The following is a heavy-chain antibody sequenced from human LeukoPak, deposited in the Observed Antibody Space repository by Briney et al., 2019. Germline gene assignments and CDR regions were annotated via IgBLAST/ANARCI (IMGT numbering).Heavy chain of an antibody. CDR1: GYTFTGYY. D-gene: IGHD2-2*01. CDR3: AQRVLPAAVHYYYYYYMDV. V-gene: IGHV1-2*02. Sequence: ASVKVSCKASGYTFTGYYMHWVRQAPGQGLGWMGWINPNSGGTNYAQKFQGRVTMTRDTSISTAYMELSRLRSDDTAVYYCAQRVLPAAVHYYYYYYMDVWGKGTTVTVSS. CDR2: INPNSGGT. J-gene: IGHJ6*03.